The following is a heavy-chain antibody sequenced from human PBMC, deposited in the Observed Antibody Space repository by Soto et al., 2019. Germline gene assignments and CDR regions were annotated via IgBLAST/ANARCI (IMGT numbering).Heavy chain of an antibody. Sequence: EVQLVESGGGLVQPGGSVKLSCAASGFTFSVSSMHWVREASGKGLEWVGRIRSKANTYATTYAESLNGRFTISRDDSKSTAYLQMDNLKTDYTAVYYCTIDGAGFGHWGKGTLVTVSS. CDR2: IRSKANTYAT. V-gene: IGHV3-73*01. D-gene: IGHD1-26*01. CDR3: TIDGAGFGH. CDR1: GFTFSVSS. J-gene: IGHJ4*02.